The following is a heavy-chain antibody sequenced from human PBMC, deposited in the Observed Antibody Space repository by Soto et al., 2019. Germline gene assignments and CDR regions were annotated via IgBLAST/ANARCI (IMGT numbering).Heavy chain of an antibody. CDR2: ISGSGGGT. CDR3: AKSRGSGSYFNPSDAFDF. J-gene: IGHJ3*01. V-gene: IGHV3-23*01. D-gene: IGHD3-10*01. CDR1: GFTFSSYA. Sequence: EVQLLDSGGGLVQPGGSLRLSCAASGFTFSSYAMSWVRQAPGKGLEWGSSISGSGGGTYYADSVKGRFTISRDNSKNTLSLQMNSLRAEDTAVYYCAKSRGSGSYFNPSDAFDFWGQGTMVTVSS.